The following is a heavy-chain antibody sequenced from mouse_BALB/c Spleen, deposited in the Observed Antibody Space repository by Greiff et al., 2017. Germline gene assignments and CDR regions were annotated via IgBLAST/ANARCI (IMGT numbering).Heavy chain of an antibody. CDR1: GFTFSSFG. D-gene: IGHD2-14*01. Sequence: EVMLVESGGGLVQPGGSRKLSCAASGFTFSSFGMHWVRQAPEKGLEWVAYISSGSSTIYYADTVKGRFTISRDNPKNTLFLQMTSLRSEDTAMYYCARDRSWYFDVWGAGTTVTVSS. CDR3: ARDRSWYFDV. V-gene: IGHV5-17*02. CDR2: ISSGSSTI. J-gene: IGHJ1*01.